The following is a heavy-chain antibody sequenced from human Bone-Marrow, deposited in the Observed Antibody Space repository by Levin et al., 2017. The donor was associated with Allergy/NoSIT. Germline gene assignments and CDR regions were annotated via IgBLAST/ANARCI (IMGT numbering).Heavy chain of an antibody. CDR2: ISSEGTNK. Sequence: RGESLKISCAASGFIFSNYAMHWVRQAPGKGLEWVAVISSEGTNKYYAHSVEGRFTISRDSSTRTVSLHMNTLRPDDTAVYFCARAAAYSSAWYGYWGQGTLVTVSS. CDR3: ARAAAYSSAWYGY. D-gene: IGHD6-19*01. V-gene: IGHV3-30-3*01. J-gene: IGHJ4*02. CDR1: GFIFSNYA.